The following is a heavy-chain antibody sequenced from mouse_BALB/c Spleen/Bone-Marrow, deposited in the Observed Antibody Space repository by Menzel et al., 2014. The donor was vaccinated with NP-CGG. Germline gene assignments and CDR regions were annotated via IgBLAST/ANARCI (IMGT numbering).Heavy chain of an antibody. D-gene: IGHD4-1*01. J-gene: IGHJ2*01. CDR3: TRDMGGILFDS. CDR1: GFTFIDYY. Sequence: DVQLQESGGGLVQPGGSPRLSCVTSGFTFIDYYMNWVRQPPGKALEWVGFIRNKAYSYTTEYSASVKGRFTISRDNSQSILYLQMNTLRAEDSATYYCTRDMGGILFDSWGQGTTLTVSS. CDR2: IRNKAYSYTT. V-gene: IGHV7-3*02.